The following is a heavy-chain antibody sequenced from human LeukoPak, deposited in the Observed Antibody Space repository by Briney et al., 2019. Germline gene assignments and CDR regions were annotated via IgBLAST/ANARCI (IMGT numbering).Heavy chain of an antibody. D-gene: IGHD3-3*01. J-gene: IGHJ4*02. V-gene: IGHV1-18*01. Sequence: GASVKVSCKASGYTFTSYGISWVRQAPGQGLEWMGWISAYNGNTNYAQKLQGRVTMTTDTSTSTAYMELRSLRSDDTAVYYCARDSSELRFLEWLSTLYYFDYWGQGTLVTVSS. CDR1: GYTFTSYG. CDR3: ARDSSELRFLEWLSTLYYFDY. CDR2: ISAYNGNT.